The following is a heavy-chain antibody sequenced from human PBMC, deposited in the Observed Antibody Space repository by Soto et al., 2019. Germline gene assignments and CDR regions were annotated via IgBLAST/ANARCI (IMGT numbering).Heavy chain of an antibody. J-gene: IGHJ4*02. CDR2: IIPMFGSA. D-gene: IGHD3-22*01. V-gene: IGHV1-69*01. CDR1: GGTFSRHA. Sequence: QVQLVQSGAEVRKPGASVKVSCKASGGTFSRHAISWVRQAPGQGLEWMGGIIPMFGSANDAQKFQGRVTITADESTSTAYMELSSLRSEDTAIYYCARGWGYDSSDYYYAYWGQGTVVIVSS. CDR3: ARGWGYDSSDYYYAY.